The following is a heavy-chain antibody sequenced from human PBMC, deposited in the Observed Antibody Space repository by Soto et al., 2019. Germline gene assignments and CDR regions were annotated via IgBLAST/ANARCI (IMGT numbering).Heavy chain of an antibody. Sequence: GGSLRLSCAASGFTFSSYAMSWVRQAPGKGLEWVSDVSGSGSNTYYADSVKGRFTISKDKSTNTLDLQMNSLRAEDTAVYYCATYNWKDRDFDNWGQGTLVTVSS. V-gene: IGHV3-23*01. CDR3: ATYNWKDRDFDN. CDR2: VSGSGSNT. D-gene: IGHD1-20*01. CDR1: GFTFSSYA. J-gene: IGHJ4*02.